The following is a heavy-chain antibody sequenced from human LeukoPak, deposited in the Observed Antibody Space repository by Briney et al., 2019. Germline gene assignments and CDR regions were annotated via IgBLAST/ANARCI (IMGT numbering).Heavy chain of an antibody. J-gene: IGHJ4*02. CDR2: IRSKAYGGTT. D-gene: IGHD6-13*01. V-gene: IGHV3-49*03. Sequence: GGSLRLSCTASGFTFGDYAMSWFRQAPGKGLEWVGFIRSKAYGGTTEYAASVKDRFTISRDDSKSIAYLQMNSLKTEDTAVYYCTRTSSSWLHDYWGQGTLVTVSS. CDR3: TRTSSSWLHDY. CDR1: GFTFGDYA.